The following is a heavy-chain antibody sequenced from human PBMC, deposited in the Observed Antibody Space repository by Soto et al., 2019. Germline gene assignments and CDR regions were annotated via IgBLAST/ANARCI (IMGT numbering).Heavy chain of an antibody. CDR1: GGTFSSYA. J-gene: IGHJ5*02. V-gene: IGHV1-69*12. D-gene: IGHD2-15*01. CDR3: ARDSGGCDPMGKFDP. Sequence: QVQLVQSGAEVKKPGSSVKVSCKASGGTFSSYAISWVRQAPGQGLEWMGGIIPIFGTANYAQKFKDRVTITADESTSTDYRELSSLRSEDTTVYYCARDSGGCDPMGKFDPWGQGTLVTVSS. CDR2: IIPIFGTA.